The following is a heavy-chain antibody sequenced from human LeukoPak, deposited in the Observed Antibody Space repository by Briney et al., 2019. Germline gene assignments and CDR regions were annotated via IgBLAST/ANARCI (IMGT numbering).Heavy chain of an antibody. Sequence: GGSLRLSCAASGFTFNTFGMHWVRQAPGKGLEWVSYISSSSSTIYYADSVKGRFTISRDNAKNSLYLQMNSLRAEDTAVYYCATTQLWPNWFDPWGQGTLVTVSS. J-gene: IGHJ5*02. V-gene: IGHV3-48*04. CDR2: ISSSSSTI. CDR3: ATTQLWPNWFDP. D-gene: IGHD5-18*01. CDR1: GFTFNTFG.